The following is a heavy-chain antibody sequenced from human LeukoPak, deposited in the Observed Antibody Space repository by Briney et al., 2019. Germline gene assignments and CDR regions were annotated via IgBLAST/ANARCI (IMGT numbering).Heavy chain of an antibody. CDR3: ARYVPSCGGNCNDGFDI. CDR2: LYSNGDT. D-gene: IGHD2-21*01. J-gene: IGHJ3*02. Sequence: GGSLRLSCAASGLTVSSNYMTWVRQAPGKGLEWVSVLYSNGDTYYADSVKGRFTISRDNSKNTLYLQLNTLRAEDTAVYYCARYVPSCGGNCNDGFDIWGQGTTVSVSS. V-gene: IGHV3-53*01. CDR1: GLTVSSNY.